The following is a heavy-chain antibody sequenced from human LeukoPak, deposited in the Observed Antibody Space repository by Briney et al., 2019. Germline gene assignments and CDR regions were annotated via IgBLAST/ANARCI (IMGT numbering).Heavy chain of an antibody. CDR3: AKAEGFFGGYYDH. CDR1: GFTFDDYG. Sequence: GGSLRLSCAASGFTFDDYGMSWARQAPGKGLEWVSGISWNGGSIDYMDSVKGRFTISRDNAKNSLYLQMNSLRAEDTAFYFCAKAEGFFGGYYDHWGQGTLVTVSS. D-gene: IGHD4-23*01. CDR2: ISWNGGSI. V-gene: IGHV3-20*04. J-gene: IGHJ4*02.